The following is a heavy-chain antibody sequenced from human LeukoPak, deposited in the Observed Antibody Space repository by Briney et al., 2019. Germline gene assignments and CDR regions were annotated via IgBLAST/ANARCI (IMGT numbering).Heavy chain of an antibody. CDR2: INHSGST. CDR3: ARCRAVAGYNWFDP. D-gene: IGHD6-19*01. V-gene: IGHV4-34*01. Sequence: PSETLSLTCAVYGGSFSGYYWSWIRQPPGKGLEWIGEINHSGSTNYNPSLKSRVTISVDTSKNQFSLKLSSVTAADTAVYYCARCRAVAGYNWFDPWGQGTLVTVSS. CDR1: GGSFSGYY. J-gene: IGHJ5*02.